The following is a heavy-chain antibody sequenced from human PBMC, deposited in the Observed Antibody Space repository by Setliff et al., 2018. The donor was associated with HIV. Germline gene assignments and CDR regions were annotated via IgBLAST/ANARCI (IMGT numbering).Heavy chain of an antibody. CDR2: GYTKTDGGTT. Sequence: GGSLRLSCAASGFSFSNAWMDWVRQAPGKGLEWVGRGYTKTDGGTTDYAAPVKGRFTISRDNAKNSLHLQMNSLRAEDAAFYYCAREAYDVLTPHAHIDYWGQGVLVTVSS. V-gene: IGHV3-15*05. CDR3: AREAYDVLTPHAHIDY. J-gene: IGHJ4*02. D-gene: IGHD3-9*01. CDR1: GFSFSNAW.